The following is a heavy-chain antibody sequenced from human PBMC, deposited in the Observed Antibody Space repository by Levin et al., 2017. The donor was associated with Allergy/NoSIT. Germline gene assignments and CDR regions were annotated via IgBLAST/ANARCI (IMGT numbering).Heavy chain of an antibody. V-gene: IGHV1-8*01. D-gene: IGHD6-13*01. Sequence: GASVKVSCKASGYTFTSYDINWVRQATGQGLEWMGWMNPNSGNTGYAQKFQGRVTMTRNTSISTAYMELSSLRSEDTAVYYCARVHSSSWASYYYYYGMDVWGQGTTVTVSS. CDR3: ARVHSSSWASYYYYYGMDV. CDR1: GYTFTSYD. J-gene: IGHJ6*02. CDR2: MNPNSGNT.